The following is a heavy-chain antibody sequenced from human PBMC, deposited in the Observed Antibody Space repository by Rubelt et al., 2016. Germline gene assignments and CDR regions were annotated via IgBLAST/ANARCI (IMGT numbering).Heavy chain of an antibody. Sequence: QLQLQESGPGLVKPSETLSLTCTVSGGSISSSSYYWGWIRQPPGKGLEWIGSIYYSGSTYYNPSLKSRVTISVDTSKNKCSLKLSSVTAADTAVYYCARLSSGWYYFDYWGQGTLVTVSS. V-gene: IGHV4-39*01. J-gene: IGHJ4*02. CDR2: IYYSGST. CDR3: ARLSSGWYYFDY. CDR1: GGSISSSSYY. D-gene: IGHD6-19*01.